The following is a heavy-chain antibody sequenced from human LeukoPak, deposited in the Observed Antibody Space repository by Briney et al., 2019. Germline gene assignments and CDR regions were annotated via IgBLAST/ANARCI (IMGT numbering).Heavy chain of an antibody. D-gene: IGHD3-3*01. V-gene: IGHV4-59*01. CDR1: AGSISNYY. Sequence: SETLSLTCTVSAGSISNYYWSWIRQPPGKGLEWIGYIYYSGSTNYNPSLKSRVTISVDTSKNQFSLKLSSVTAADTAVYYCARGGRFLEWFFDYWGQGTLVTVSS. J-gene: IGHJ4*02. CDR2: IYYSGST. CDR3: ARGGRFLEWFFDY.